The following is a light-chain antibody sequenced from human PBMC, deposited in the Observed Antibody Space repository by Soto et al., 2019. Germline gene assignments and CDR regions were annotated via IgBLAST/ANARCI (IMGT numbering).Light chain of an antibody. CDR1: SRYVGSYTL. CDR3: CKYAGSSTSV. V-gene: IGLV2-23*01. Sequence: QSVRPQAASVSGPPGPPITISSTESSRYVGSYTLVSWYQHHTGNVPKLMIYEGSKRPSGVSNRFSGSKSGNMAALTISGLQAEDEADYFCCKYAGSSTSVFGTGTKVTGL. CDR2: EGS. J-gene: IGLJ1*01.